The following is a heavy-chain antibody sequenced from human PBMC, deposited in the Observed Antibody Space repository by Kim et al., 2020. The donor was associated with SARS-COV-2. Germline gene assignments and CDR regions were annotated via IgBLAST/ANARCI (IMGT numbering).Heavy chain of an antibody. CDR3: ARDQLGSDAFDI. CDR2: INPNSGGT. J-gene: IGHJ3*02. D-gene: IGHD6-13*01. V-gene: IGHV1-2*06. CDR1: GYTFTGYY. Sequence: ASVKVSCKASGYTFTGYYMHWVRQAPGQGLEWMGRINPNSGGTNYAQKFQGRVTMTRDTSIRTAYMELSRLRSDDTAVYYCARDQLGSDAFDIWGQGTMVTVSS.